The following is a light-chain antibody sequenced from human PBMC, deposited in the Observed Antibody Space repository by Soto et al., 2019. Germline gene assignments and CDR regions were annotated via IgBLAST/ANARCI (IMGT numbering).Light chain of an antibody. CDR1: SSDVGGYNY. V-gene: IGLV2-14*01. CDR3: SSYTSSSTLYV. Sequence: QSALTQPASVSGSPGQSITTSCTGTSSDVGGYNYVSWYQQHPGKAPKLMIYAVSNRPSGVSNRFSGSKSGNTASLTISGLQAEDEADYYCSSYTSSSTLYVFGTGTKLTVL. J-gene: IGLJ1*01. CDR2: AVS.